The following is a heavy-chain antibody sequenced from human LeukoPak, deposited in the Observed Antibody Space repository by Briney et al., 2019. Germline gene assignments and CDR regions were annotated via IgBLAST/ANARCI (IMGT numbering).Heavy chain of an antibody. CDR3: AGGDYYDSSGHADY. CDR2: INPNSGGT. J-gene: IGHJ4*02. Sequence: ASVKVSCKASGYTFTGYYMHWVRQAPGQGLEWMGWINPNSGGTNYAQKFQGRVTMTRDTPISTAYMELSRLRSDDTAVYYCAGGDYYDSSGHADYWGQGTLVTVSS. CDR1: GYTFTGYY. D-gene: IGHD3-22*01. V-gene: IGHV1-2*02.